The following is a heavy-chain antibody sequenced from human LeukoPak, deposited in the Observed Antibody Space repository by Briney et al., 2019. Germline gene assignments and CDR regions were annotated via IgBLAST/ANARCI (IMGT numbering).Heavy chain of an antibody. CDR3: AREALKELRLAFDY. CDR1: GFTFSDYY. Sequence: GGSLRLSCAASGFTFSDYYMSWIRQAPGKGLAWVSYISSSCSTIYYADSVKGRFTIYRDNAKNSLYLQMNSLRAEDTAVYYCAREALKELRLAFDYWGQGTLSPSPQ. D-gene: IGHD1-26*01. CDR2: ISSSCSTI. V-gene: IGHV3-11*01. J-gene: IGHJ4*02.